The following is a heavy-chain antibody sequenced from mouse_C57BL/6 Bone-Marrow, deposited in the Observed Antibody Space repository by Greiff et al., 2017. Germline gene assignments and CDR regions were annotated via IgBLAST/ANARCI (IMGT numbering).Heavy chain of an antibody. CDR2: ISSGSSTI. Sequence: EVQLVESGGGLVKPGGSLKLSCAASGFTFSDYGMHWVRQAPEKGLEWVAYISSGSSTIYYADTVQGRFTISRDNAKNTLFLQMTSLRSEDTAMYYCARRATVTTSLDYWGQGTTLTVSS. CDR1: GFTFSDYG. J-gene: IGHJ2*01. D-gene: IGHD2-2*01. V-gene: IGHV5-17*01. CDR3: ARRATVTTSLDY.